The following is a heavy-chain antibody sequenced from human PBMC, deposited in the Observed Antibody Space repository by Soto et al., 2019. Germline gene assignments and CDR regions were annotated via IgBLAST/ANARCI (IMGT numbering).Heavy chain of an antibody. CDR3: ARDGMTTGDT. CDR2: VFSSVRA. CDR1: GVSVRSYT. D-gene: IGHD2-21*02. V-gene: IGHV4-4*07. J-gene: IGHJ4*02. Sequence: QLQLQESGPGQVRPSETLSLTCIVSGVSVRSYTWSWVRQPANKGLEWIGRVFSSVRATYNPSLKSRVTITMDTPENRISLKLDSVTAADAGVYYCARDGMTTGDTWGPGTAVTVSS.